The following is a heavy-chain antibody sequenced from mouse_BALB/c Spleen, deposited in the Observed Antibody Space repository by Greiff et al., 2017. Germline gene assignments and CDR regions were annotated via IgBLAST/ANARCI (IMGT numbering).Heavy chain of an antibody. D-gene: IGHD2-2*01. CDR2: IYWDDDK. J-gene: IGHJ3*01. CDR1: GFSLSTSGMG. Sequence: QVTLKESGPGILQPSQTLSLTCSFSGFSLSTSGMGVSWIRHPPGKGLEWLAHIYWDDDKRYNPYLKSRLTISKDTSSNQVFLKITSVDTADTATYYCARKGGYAWFAYWGQGTLVTVSA. CDR3: ARKGGYAWFAY. V-gene: IGHV8-12*01.